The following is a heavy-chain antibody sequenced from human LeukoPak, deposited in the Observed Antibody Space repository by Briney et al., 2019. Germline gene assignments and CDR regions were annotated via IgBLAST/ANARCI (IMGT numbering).Heavy chain of an antibody. Sequence: ASVKVSCKASGYTFTSYGISWVRQAPGQGLEWMGWISAYNGNTNYAQKLQGRVTMTTDTSTSTAYMELRSLRSDDTAVYYCASIKGYSSSWPIDYWGQGTLVTVSS. V-gene: IGHV1-18*01. CDR3: ASIKGYSSSWPIDY. D-gene: IGHD6-13*01. CDR1: GYTFTSYG. J-gene: IGHJ4*02. CDR2: ISAYNGNT.